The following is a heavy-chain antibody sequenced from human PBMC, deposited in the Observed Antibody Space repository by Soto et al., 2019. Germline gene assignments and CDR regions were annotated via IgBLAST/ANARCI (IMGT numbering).Heavy chain of an antibody. CDR2: IYYSGST. CDR1: GGSISSYY. J-gene: IGHJ4*02. CDR3: ARGYCSGGSCYELDY. D-gene: IGHD2-15*01. Sequence: SETLSLTCTVSGGSISSYYWSWIRQPPGKGLEWIGYIYYSGSTNYNPSLKSRVTISVDTSKNQFSLKLSSVTAADTAVYYCARGYCSGGSCYELDYWGQGTLVTVS. V-gene: IGHV4-59*01.